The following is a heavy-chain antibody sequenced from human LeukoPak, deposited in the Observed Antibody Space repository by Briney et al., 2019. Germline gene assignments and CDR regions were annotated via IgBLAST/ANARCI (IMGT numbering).Heavy chain of an antibody. CDR2: IYSGGST. Sequence: GGSLRLSCAASGFTVSSSYMSWVRQAPGKGLEWVSLIYSGGSTYYADSVKGRFTISRDNSKNTLYLQMNSLRAEDTAVYYCARVTGAYYFDYWGQGTLVTVSS. CDR3: ARVTGAYYFDY. CDR1: GFTVSSSY. D-gene: IGHD3-9*01. V-gene: IGHV3-53*01. J-gene: IGHJ4*02.